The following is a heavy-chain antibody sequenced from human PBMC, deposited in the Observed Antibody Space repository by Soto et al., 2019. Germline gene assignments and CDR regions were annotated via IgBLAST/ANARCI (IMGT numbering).Heavy chain of an antibody. CDR3: ARDLWAAGAA. CDR1: GFTFSSYA. V-gene: IGHV3-30-3*01. CDR2: ISYDGSNK. Sequence: QVQLVESGGGVVQPGRSLRLSCAASGFTFSSYAMHWVRQAPGKGLEWVAVISYDGSNKYYADSVKGRFTISRDNSKNTLYLQMSSLRAEDTAVYYCARDLWAAGAAWGQGTLVTVSS. D-gene: IGHD3-16*01. J-gene: IGHJ5*02.